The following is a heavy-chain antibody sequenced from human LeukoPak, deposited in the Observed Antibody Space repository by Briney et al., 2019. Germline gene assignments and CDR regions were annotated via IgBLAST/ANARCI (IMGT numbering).Heavy chain of an antibody. CDR1: GGSFSGYY. CDR2: INHSGST. Sequence: SETLSLTCAVYGGSFSGYYWSWIRQPPGKGLEWIGEINHSGSTNYNPSLKSRVTISVDTSKNQFSLKLSSVTAADTAVYYCARRQTKASTYKQPYSGQHTRSNAFDIWGQGTMVTVSS. D-gene: IGHD1-26*01. CDR3: ARRQTKASTYKQPYSGQHTRSNAFDI. V-gene: IGHV4-34*01. J-gene: IGHJ3*02.